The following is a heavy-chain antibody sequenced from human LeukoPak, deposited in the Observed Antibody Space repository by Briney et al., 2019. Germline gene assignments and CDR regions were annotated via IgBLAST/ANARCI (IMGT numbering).Heavy chain of an antibody. CDR1: GYTFTSYG. D-gene: IGHD2-15*01. V-gene: IGHV1-8*01. J-gene: IGHJ5*02. CDR2: MNPNSGNT. CDR3: ARPSDCSGGSCYSIDH. Sequence: ASVKVSCKASGYTFTSYGINWVRQATGQGLEWMGWMNPNSGNTGYAQKFQGRVTMTRNTSISTAYMELSSLRSEDTAVYYCARPSDCSGGSCYSIDHWGQGTLVTVSS.